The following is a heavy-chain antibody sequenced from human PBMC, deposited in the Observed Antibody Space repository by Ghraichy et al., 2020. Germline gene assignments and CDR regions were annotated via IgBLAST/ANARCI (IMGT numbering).Heavy chain of an antibody. J-gene: IGHJ6*02. CDR2: INHSGST. CDR1: GGSFSNYY. V-gene: IGHV4-34*01. D-gene: IGHD2-15*01. Sequence: ETLNISCAVYGGSFSNYYWSWIRQPPGKGPEWIGEINHSGSTNYNPSLKSRVTISIDTPKKQFSLKLSSVTAADTAVYYCARGYVGYCSGGSCYRVSHYYYYGMDVWGQGTTVTVSS. CDR3: ARGYVGYCSGGSCYRVSHYYYYGMDV.